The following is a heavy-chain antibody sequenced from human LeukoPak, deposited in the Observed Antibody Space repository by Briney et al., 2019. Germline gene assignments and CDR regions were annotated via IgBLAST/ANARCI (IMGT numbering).Heavy chain of an antibody. J-gene: IGHJ3*02. V-gene: IGHV3-74*01. D-gene: IGHD3-16*01. CDR1: GFTFSKYG. Sequence: GGSLRLSCAASGFTFSKYGMHWVRQAPGKGLVWASRINGDGSITTHADSVKVRFTISRDNAKNTVYLQMNSLRAEDTAVYYCARAWGSYDSFDIWGPGTMVTVSS. CDR2: INGDGSIT. CDR3: ARAWGSYDSFDI.